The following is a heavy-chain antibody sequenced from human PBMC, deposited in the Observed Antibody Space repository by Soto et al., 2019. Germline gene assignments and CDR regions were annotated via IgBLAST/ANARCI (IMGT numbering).Heavy chain of an antibody. CDR3: AKSLSALFSLGDFKY. D-gene: IGHD2-21*01. Sequence: PGGSLRLSCAASGFTFRSYALNWVRQAPGKGLEWVAEISGSGTSTYYAPSVKGRFIISSDSSKNTLYLRMYSLRAEDTAMYYCAKSLSALFSLGDFKYWGQGALVTVSS. CDR2: ISGSGTST. CDR1: GFTFRSYA. J-gene: IGHJ4*02. V-gene: IGHV3-23*01.